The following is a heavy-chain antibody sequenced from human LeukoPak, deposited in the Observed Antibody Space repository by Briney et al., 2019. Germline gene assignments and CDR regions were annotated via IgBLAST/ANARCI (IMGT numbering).Heavy chain of an antibody. J-gene: IGHJ5*02. V-gene: IGHV3-49*04. CDR3: IGDFWSGYPQYNWFDP. CDR2: IRSKAYGGTT. Sequence: GGSLRLSCTASGFTFGDYAMSWVRQAPGKGLEWVGFIRSKAYGGTTEYAASVKGRFTISRDDSESIAYLQMNSLKTEDTAVYYCIGDFWSGYPQYNWFDPWGQGTLVTVSS. CDR1: GFTFGDYA. D-gene: IGHD3-3*01.